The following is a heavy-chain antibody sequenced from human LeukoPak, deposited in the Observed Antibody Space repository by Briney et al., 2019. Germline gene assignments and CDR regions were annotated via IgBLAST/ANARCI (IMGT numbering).Heavy chain of an antibody. J-gene: IGHJ4*02. D-gene: IGHD5-18*01. V-gene: IGHV4-61*05. CDR2: IYNSGNT. CDR3: ARPLFRGYIFGWGY. CDR1: GGSISSSTNY. Sequence: SETLSLTCSVSGGSISSSTNYWGWIRQPPGKGLEWIGYIYNSGNTNYNPSLKSRVTISVDTSKNQISLRLSSVTAADTAVYYCARPLFRGYIFGWGYWGQGTLVTVSS.